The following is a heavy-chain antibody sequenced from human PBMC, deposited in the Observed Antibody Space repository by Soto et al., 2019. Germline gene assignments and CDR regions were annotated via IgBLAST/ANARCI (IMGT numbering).Heavy chain of an antibody. Sequence: GGSLRLSCAASGFTFSSYAMSWVRQAPGKGLEWVSAISGSGGSTYYADSVKGRFTISRDNSKNTLYLQMNSLRAEDTAVYYCAKDEGGVRGIAVAAPNQYYYYYGMDVWGQGTTVTVSS. D-gene: IGHD6-19*01. J-gene: IGHJ6*02. CDR3: AKDEGGVRGIAVAAPNQYYYYYGMDV. V-gene: IGHV3-23*01. CDR2: ISGSGGST. CDR1: GFTFSSYA.